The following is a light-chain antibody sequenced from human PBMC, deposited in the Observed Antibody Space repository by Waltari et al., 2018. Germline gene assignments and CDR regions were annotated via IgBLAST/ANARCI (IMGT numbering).Light chain of an antibody. Sequence: QSALTQPASVSGSPGQSITISCTGTSSDVGYYNYVSWYQQHPGKAPKLMIYDVSKRPSGVSSRVSGSKSGNTASLTISGLQAEDEADYYCSSYTTSTTLVFGGGTKLTVL. J-gene: IGLJ3*02. CDR1: SSDVGYYNY. CDR3: SSYTTSTTLV. CDR2: DVS. V-gene: IGLV2-14*01.